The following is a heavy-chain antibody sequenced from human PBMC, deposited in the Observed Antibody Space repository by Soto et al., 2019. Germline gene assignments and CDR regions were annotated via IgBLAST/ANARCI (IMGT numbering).Heavy chain of an antibody. CDR3: ARVVAAAGTRWFDP. D-gene: IGHD6-13*01. Sequence: EVQLVESGGGLVQPGGSLRLSCAASGFTFSSYWMSWVRQAPGKGLEWVANIKQDGSEKYYVDSVKGRFTISRDNAKNSLYLQMNSLRAADTAVYYCARVVAAAGTRWFDPWGQGTLVTVSS. V-gene: IGHV3-7*01. J-gene: IGHJ5*02. CDR1: GFTFSSYW. CDR2: IKQDGSEK.